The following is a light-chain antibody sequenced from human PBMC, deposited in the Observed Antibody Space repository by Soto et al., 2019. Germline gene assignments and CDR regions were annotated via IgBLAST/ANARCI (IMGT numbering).Light chain of an antibody. CDR2: EVS. Sequence: QSVLTQPASVSGSPGQSITISCTGTSSDVGGYNYVSWYQQHPGKAPKLMIYEVSNRPSGVSNRFSGSKSGNTASLTISGLQAEDEADYYCSSYTSSSTEVFGGGTKGPS. CDR1: SSDVGGYNY. CDR3: SSYTSSSTEV. J-gene: IGLJ2*01. V-gene: IGLV2-14*01.